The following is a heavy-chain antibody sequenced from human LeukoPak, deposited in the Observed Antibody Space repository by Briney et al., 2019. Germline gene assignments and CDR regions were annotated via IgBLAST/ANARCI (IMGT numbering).Heavy chain of an antibody. CDR1: GGTFSSYA. V-gene: IGHV1-69*04. J-gene: IGHJ4*02. D-gene: IGHD3-22*01. CDR3: ARSGVVVISRFDY. CDR2: IIPILGIA. Sequence: SVKVSCKASGGTFSSYAISWVRPAPGQGLEWMGRIIPILGIANYAQKFQGRVTITADKSTSTAYMELSSLRSEDTAVYYCARSGVVVISRFDYWGQGTLVTVSS.